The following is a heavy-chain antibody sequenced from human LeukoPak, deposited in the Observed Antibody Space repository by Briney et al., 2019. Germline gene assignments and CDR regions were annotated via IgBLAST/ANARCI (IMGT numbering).Heavy chain of an antibody. Sequence: PGGSLRLSCAASGFTFSSYAMSWVRQAPGKGLEWVSAISGSGGSTYYADSVKGRFTISRDNSKNTLYLQMNSLRAEDTAVYYRANIGTIVGATVFDYWGQGTLVTVSS. CDR2: ISGSGGST. D-gene: IGHD1-26*01. V-gene: IGHV3-23*01. J-gene: IGHJ4*02. CDR3: ANIGTIVGATVFDY. CDR1: GFTFSSYA.